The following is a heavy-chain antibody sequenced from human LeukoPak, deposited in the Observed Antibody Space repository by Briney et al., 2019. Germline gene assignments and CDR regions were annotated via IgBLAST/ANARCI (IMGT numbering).Heavy chain of an antibody. CDR1: GFDFSGYY. D-gene: IGHD5-12*01. J-gene: IGHJ3*02. CDR2: IDSGAIST. CDR3: ARVPPYGYSAIDAFDI. Sequence: GGSLRLSCAASGFDFSGYYMSWIRQAPGKGLEWVSNIDSGAISTHYADSVKGRFTIARDNAKNSLYLQMNSLGADDTAVYYCARVPPYGYSAIDAFDIWGQGTRVTVSS. V-gene: IGHV3-11*01.